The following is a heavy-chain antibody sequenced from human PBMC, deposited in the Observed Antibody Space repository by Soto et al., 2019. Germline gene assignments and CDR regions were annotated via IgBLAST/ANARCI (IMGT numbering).Heavy chain of an antibody. V-gene: IGHV3-48*02. J-gene: IGHJ4*02. CDR1: GFTFSSYS. CDR2: ISSSSSTI. CDR3: ARDAGYSYGPFDY. Sequence: EVQLVESGGGLVQPGGSLRLSCAASGFTFSSYSMNWVRQAPGKGLEWVSYISSSSSTIYYADSVKGRFTISRDNAKNSLYLQRNSRRDEDTAVYYCARDAGYSYGPFDYGGQGTLVTVSS. D-gene: IGHD5-18*01.